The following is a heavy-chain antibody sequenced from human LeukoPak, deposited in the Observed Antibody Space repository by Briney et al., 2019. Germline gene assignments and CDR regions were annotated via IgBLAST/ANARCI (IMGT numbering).Heavy chain of an antibody. V-gene: IGHV4-61*02. Sequence: KPSETLSLTCTVSGVSTSSSSYYWSWIRQPAGKGLEWIGRIHTSGSTNSNPSLKSRVTMSVDTSKKQFSLRLSSVTAADTAVYYCARDSDDFWGGRQNYYYYMDVWGKGTTVTVSS. J-gene: IGHJ6*03. CDR3: ARDSDDFWGGRQNYYYYMDV. D-gene: IGHD3-3*01. CDR2: IHTSGST. CDR1: GVSTSSSSYY.